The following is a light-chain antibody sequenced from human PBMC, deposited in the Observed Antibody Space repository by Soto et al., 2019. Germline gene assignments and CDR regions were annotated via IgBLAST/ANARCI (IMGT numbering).Light chain of an antibody. Sequence: DIQMTQSPSTLSASVGDRVTITCRASQSISSWLAWYQQKPGKAPKLRIYKASSLESGVPSRFSGSGSGTEFTLTISSLQPDDFATYYCQQYNSYWWTFGQGTKLEIK. CDR2: KAS. J-gene: IGKJ2*02. CDR1: QSISSW. V-gene: IGKV1-5*03. CDR3: QQYNSYWWT.